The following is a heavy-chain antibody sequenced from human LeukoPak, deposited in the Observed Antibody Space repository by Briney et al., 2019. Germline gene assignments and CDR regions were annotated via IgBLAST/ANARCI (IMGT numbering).Heavy chain of an antibody. CDR1: GGTFSSYA. Sequence: GASVKVSCKASGGTFSSYAISWVRQAPGQGLEWMGGIIPIFGTANYAQKFQGRVTITADESTSTAYMELNSLRAEDTAVYYCARDQRRSYGLVQLDYWGQGTLVTVSS. J-gene: IGHJ4*02. CDR2: IIPIFGTA. V-gene: IGHV1-69*13. D-gene: IGHD5-18*01. CDR3: ARDQRRSYGLVQLDY.